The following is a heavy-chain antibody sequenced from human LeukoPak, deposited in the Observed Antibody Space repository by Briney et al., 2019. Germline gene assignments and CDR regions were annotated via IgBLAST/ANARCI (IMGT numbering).Heavy chain of an antibody. CDR1: GGSISSYY. J-gene: IGHJ5*02. CDR3: ARLVVITTFDWFDP. D-gene: IGHD3-22*01. V-gene: IGHV4-4*07. CDR2: IYTSGST. Sequence: ASETLSLTCTVSGGSISSYYWSWIRQPAGKGLEWIGRIYTSGSTNYNPSLKSRVTMSVDTYKNQFSLKLTSVTAADTALYYWARLVVITTFDWFDPWGQGTLVTVSS.